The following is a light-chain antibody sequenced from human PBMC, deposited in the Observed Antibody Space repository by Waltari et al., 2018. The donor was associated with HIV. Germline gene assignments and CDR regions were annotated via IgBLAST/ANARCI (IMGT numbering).Light chain of an antibody. Sequence: QSALTQPASVSGSPGQSITISCTGSRNDGGGYNYVPWYQQHPVKAPRLMIYDVSTRPSGVSDRFSGSKSGDTASLTISGLQPEDEADYYCESYTSTSVWVFGGGTRLTVL. CDR2: DVS. V-gene: IGLV2-14*03. J-gene: IGLJ3*02. CDR1: RNDGGGYNY. CDR3: ESYTSTSVWV.